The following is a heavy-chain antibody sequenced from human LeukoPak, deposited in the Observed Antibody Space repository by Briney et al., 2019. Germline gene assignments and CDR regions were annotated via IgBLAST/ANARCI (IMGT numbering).Heavy chain of an antibody. CDR2: IKQDESEK. CDR3: ARESPDYYYYGMDV. J-gene: IGHJ6*02. Sequence: ESLRLSCAASGFTFSSYWMSWVRQAPGKGLEWVANIKQDESEKYYVDSVKGRFTISRDNAKNSLYLQMNSLRAEDTAVYYCARESPDYYYYGMDVWGQGTTVTVSS. CDR1: GFTFSSYW. V-gene: IGHV3-7*01.